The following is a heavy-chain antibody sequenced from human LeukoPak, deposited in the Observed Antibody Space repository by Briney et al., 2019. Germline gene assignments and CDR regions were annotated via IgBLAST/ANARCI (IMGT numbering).Heavy chain of an antibody. CDR2: ISAYNGNT. Sequence: ASVKVSCKASGYTFTSYGISRVRQAPGQGLEWMGWISAYNGNTNYAQKLQGRVTMTTDTSTSTAYMELRSLRSDDTAVYYCARVRGIPDYYYYMDVWGKGTTVTVSS. CDR3: ARVRGIPDYYYYMDV. CDR1: GYTFTSYG. J-gene: IGHJ6*03. V-gene: IGHV1-18*01. D-gene: IGHD3-10*01.